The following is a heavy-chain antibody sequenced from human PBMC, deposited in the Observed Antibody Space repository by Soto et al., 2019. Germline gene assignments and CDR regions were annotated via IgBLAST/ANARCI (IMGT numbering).Heavy chain of an antibody. J-gene: IGHJ6*02. CDR3: ARADRLTIFGVVTYYYYYGMDV. CDR1: GYTFTGYY. D-gene: IGHD3-3*01. CDR2: INPNSGGT. V-gene: IGHV1-2*02. Sequence: ASVKVSCMASGYTFTGYYMHWVRQAPGQGREWMGWINPNSGGTNYAQKFQGRVTMTRDTSISTAYMELSRLRSDDTAVYYCARADRLTIFGVVTYYYYYGMDVWGQGTTVTVSS.